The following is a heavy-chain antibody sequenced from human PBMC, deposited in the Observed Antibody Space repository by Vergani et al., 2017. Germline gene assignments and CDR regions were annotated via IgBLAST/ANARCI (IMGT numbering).Heavy chain of an antibody. CDR2: IRYDGSNK. D-gene: IGHD6-19*01. Sequence: QVQLVESGGGVVQPGGSLRLSCAASGFTFSSYGMHWVHQAPGKGLEWVAFIRYDGSNKYYADSVKGRFTISRDNSKNTLYLQMNSLRAEDTAVYYCARDSVRGRIAVAGLNWFDPWGQGTLVTVSS. CDR3: ARDSVRGRIAVAGLNWFDP. V-gene: IGHV3-30*02. CDR1: GFTFSSYG. J-gene: IGHJ5*02.